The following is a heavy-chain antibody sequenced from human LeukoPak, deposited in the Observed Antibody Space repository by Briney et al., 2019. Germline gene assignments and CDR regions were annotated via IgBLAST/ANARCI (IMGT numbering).Heavy chain of an antibody. CDR3: ARVAVDGYFNSRYYYQYGMDV. D-gene: IGHD3-9*01. Sequence: SETLSLTCAVYGGSFSGYYWSWIRQPPGKGLEWIGEINHGGSTNYNPSLKSRVTISVDTSKNQISLKLSSVTAADTAVYYCARVAVDGYFNSRYYYQYGMDVWGQGTLVTVSS. J-gene: IGHJ6*02. V-gene: IGHV4-34*01. CDR2: INHGGST. CDR1: GGSFSGYY.